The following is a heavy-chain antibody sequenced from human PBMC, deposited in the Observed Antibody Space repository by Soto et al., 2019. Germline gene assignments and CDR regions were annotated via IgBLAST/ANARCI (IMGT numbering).Heavy chain of an antibody. J-gene: IGHJ4*02. CDR3: ARHVGGYYDSSGSPFDY. D-gene: IGHD3-22*01. Sequence: PSETLSLTCTVSGGSISSYYWSWIRQPPGKGLEWIGYIYYSGSTNYNPSLKSRVTISVDTSKNQFSLKLSSVTAADTAVYYCARHVGGYYDSSGSPFDYWGQGTLVTVSS. CDR1: GGSISSYY. V-gene: IGHV4-59*08. CDR2: IYYSGST.